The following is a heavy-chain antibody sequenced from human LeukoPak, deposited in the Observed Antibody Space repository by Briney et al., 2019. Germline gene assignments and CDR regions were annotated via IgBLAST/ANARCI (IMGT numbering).Heavy chain of an antibody. CDR3: ARHALLEWLLWRD. CDR1: GGSISSYY. D-gene: IGHD3-3*01. V-gene: IGHV4-59*08. CDR2: IYHSGST. Sequence: SETLSLTCTVSGGSISSYYWSWIRQPPGKGLEWIGSIYHSGSTYYNPSLKSRVTISVDTSKNQFSLKLSSVTAADTAVYYCARHALLEWLLWRDWGQGTLVTVSS. J-gene: IGHJ4*02.